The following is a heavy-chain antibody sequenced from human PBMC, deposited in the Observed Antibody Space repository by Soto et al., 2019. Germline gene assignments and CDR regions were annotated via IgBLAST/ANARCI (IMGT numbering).Heavy chain of an antibody. CDR1: GNSVSTNSVA. Sequence: SQTLSLTCAISGNSVSTNSVAWNWIRQSPSRGLEWLGRTYFRSTWFNEYASSVKGRITISPVTPKNHFSLQLNSVTPDDSAVYYCARDKRALAGYYFDYWGQGTPVTVSS. D-gene: IGHD6-19*01. CDR2: TYFRSTWFN. J-gene: IGHJ4*02. CDR3: ARDKRALAGYYFDY. V-gene: IGHV6-1*01.